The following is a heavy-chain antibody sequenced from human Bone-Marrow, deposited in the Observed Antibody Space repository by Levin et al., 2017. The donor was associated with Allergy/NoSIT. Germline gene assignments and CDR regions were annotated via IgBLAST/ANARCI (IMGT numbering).Heavy chain of an antibody. CDR2: ISGNGGST. J-gene: IGHJ4*02. D-gene: IGHD6-19*01. CDR3: AKAGYSSDWYSFDY. CDR1: GFTFSSYA. V-gene: IGHV3-23*01. Sequence: ASVKVSCAASGFTFSSYAMSWVRQAPGKGLAWVSTISGNGGSTYYADSVKGRFTISRDNSKNTLFLQMNSLRPEDTAIYYCAKAGYSSDWYSFDYWGQGTLVTVSS.